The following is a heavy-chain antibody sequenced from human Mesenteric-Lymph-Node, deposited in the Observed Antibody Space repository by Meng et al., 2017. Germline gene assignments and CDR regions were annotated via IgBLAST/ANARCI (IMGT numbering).Heavy chain of an antibody. CDR3: ARPIAVAATSWFDP. CDR1: GGSFRGYY. CDR2: INHSGST. V-gene: IGHV4-34*01. D-gene: IGHD6-19*01. Sequence: SDTLSLTCAVHGGSFRGYYWSWIRQPPGKGLEWIGEINHSGSTNYNPSLKSRVTISVDTSKNQFSLKLSSVTAADTAVYYCARPIAVAATSWFDPWGQGTLVTVSS. J-gene: IGHJ5*02.